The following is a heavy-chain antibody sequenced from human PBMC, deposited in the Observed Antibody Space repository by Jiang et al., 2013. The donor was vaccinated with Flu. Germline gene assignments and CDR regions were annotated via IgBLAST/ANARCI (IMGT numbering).Heavy chain of an antibody. CDR1: GFTLSTYA. CDR2: LTGRDSKT. Sequence: SGGDLVQPGGSLRLSCAASGFTLSTYAMSWVRQAPGKGLEWVSGLTGRDSKTYYADSVKGRFTVSRDNSKNTLYLQMNSLRAGDTAVYYCAREQWLGRNFYGMDVWSQGTTVTVSS. V-gene: IGHV3-23*01. J-gene: IGHJ6*02. D-gene: IGHD6-19*01. CDR3: AREQWLGRNFYGMDV.